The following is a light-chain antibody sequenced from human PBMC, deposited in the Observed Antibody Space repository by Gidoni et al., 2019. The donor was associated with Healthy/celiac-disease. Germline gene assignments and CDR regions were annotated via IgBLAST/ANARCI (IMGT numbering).Light chain of an antibody. CDR3: QKYNSAPFT. Sequence: DIQMCHSPSSLAASVGERVTITCRASQGSSNYLSWYQQKPGKVPKLLIYAASTLQSGVPTRCSGSGAGKDFTLIISSLQTEDVATYYCQKYNSAPFTFGRGTKVDIK. CDR2: AAS. V-gene: IGKV1-27*01. J-gene: IGKJ3*01. CDR1: QGSSNY.